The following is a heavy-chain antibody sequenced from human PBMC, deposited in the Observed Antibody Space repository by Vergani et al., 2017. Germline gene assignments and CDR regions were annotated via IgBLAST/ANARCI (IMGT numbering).Heavy chain of an antibody. CDR3: ARAKRCRLAVGATDS. J-gene: IGHJ4*02. D-gene: IGHD6-19*01. CDR1: GYSFNNYA. V-gene: IGHV7-4-1*01. Sequence: QEQLVQSGYELKKPGASVKVSCKASGYSFNNYAIHWVRQAPGQGLEWMGWINPTTGNPTYARAFTGRFVFSLDTSISTAYLQIGSLKAEATAVYFCARAKRCRLAVGATDSWGQGTLLTVSS. CDR2: INPTTGNP.